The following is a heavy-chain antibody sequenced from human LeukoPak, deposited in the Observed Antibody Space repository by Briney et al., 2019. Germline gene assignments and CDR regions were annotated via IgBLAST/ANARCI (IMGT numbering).Heavy chain of an antibody. CDR3: ARGKPYYYGSGSYYNPNYMDV. J-gene: IGHJ6*03. CDR2: ISSSGSTI. CDR1: GFTFSDYY. D-gene: IGHD3-10*01. V-gene: IGHV3-11*04. Sequence: GSLRLSCAASGFTFSDYYMSWIRQAPGKGLEWVSYISSSGSTIYYADSVKGRFTISRDNAKNSLYLQMNSLRAEDTAVYYCARGKPYYYGSGSYYNPNYMDVWGKGTTVTVSS.